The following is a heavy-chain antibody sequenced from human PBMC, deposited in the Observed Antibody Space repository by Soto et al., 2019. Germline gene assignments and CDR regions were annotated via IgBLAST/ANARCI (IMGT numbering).Heavy chain of an antibody. D-gene: IGHD6-19*01. J-gene: IGHJ4*02. CDR3: ARGQGWADY. CDR2: IKQDGGEK. CDR1: GFNISANW. Sequence: EVQLVESGGGLVQPGGSLRLSCVAAGFNISANWRTWVRQAPGRGLEWVANIKQDGGEKNYVDSVKGRFTISRDNADNSLFLQMNSLRADDTAVYYCARGQGWADYWGQGTLVTVSS. V-gene: IGHV3-7*01.